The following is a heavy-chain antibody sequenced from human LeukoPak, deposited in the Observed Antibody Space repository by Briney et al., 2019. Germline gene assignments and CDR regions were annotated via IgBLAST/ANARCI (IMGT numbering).Heavy chain of an antibody. CDR1: GGSFSGYY. J-gene: IGHJ4*02. CDR2: INHSGST. V-gene: IGHV4-34*01. CDR3: AGGPAAGIDY. D-gene: IGHD6-13*01. Sequence: PSETLSLTCAAYGGSFSGYYWSWIRQPPGKGLEWIGEINHSGSTNYNPSLKSRVTISVDTSKNQFSLKLSSVTAADTAVYYCAGGPAAGIDYWGQGTLVTVSS.